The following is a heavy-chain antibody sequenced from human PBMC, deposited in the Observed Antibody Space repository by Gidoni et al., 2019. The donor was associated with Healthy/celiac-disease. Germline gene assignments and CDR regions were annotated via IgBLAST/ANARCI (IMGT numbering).Heavy chain of an antibody. CDR3: AKGLSKRIWSFDY. Sequence: EVPLLESGGALLKPGGSLGLSCAPFGFTFSSFAMGWVRQAPGKGLGWGSAISGSGGSKYYADSVKGRFTISRDNSKNTLYLQMNSLRAEDTAVYYCAKGLSKRIWSFDYWGQGTLVTVSS. CDR1: GFTFSSFA. V-gene: IGHV3-23*01. D-gene: IGHD4-4*01. J-gene: IGHJ4*02. CDR2: ISGSGGSK.